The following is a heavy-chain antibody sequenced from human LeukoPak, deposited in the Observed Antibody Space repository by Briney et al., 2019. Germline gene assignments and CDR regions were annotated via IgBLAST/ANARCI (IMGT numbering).Heavy chain of an antibody. CDR1: GGSISSSSYY. Sequence: PSETLSLTCTVSGGSISSSSYYWGWIRQPPGKGLEWIGSIYYSGSTYYNPSLKSRVTISVDTSKNQFSLKLSSVTAADTAVYYCARAPYYYDPVDYWGQGTLVTVSS. D-gene: IGHD3-22*01. CDR3: ARAPYYYDPVDY. J-gene: IGHJ4*02. V-gene: IGHV4-39*07. CDR2: IYYSGST.